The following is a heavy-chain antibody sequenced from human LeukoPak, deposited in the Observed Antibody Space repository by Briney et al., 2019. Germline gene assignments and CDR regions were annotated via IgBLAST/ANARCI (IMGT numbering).Heavy chain of an antibody. CDR1: GGSVTTSTYY. CDR2: IKNSGIT. J-gene: IGHJ4*02. Sequence: SETLSLTCTVSGGSVTTSTYYWGWIRQPPGKGLEWIGTIKNSGITHYNPSLKSRLTMSVDTSKNQFSLKLNSVTAADTAVYHCATRRSGSYSEYWGQGILVTVSS. CDR3: ATRRSGSYSEY. D-gene: IGHD1-26*01. V-gene: IGHV4-39*01.